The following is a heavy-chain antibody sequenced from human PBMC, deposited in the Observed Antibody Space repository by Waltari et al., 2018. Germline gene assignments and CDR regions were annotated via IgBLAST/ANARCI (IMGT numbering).Heavy chain of an antibody. CDR2: ISSSISYI. V-gene: IGHV3-21*01. D-gene: IGHD3-16*01. CDR3: ARDPHTLRY. Sequence: EVQLVESGGGLVKPGGSLRLSCAASGFTFSSYSMNWVRQAPGKGLECVSSISSSISYIYYADSVKGRFTISRDNAKNSLYLQMNSLRAEDTAVYYCARDPHTLRYWGQGTLVTVSS. J-gene: IGHJ4*02. CDR1: GFTFSSYS.